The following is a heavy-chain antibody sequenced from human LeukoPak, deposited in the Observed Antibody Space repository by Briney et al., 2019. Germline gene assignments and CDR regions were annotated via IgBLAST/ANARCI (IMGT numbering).Heavy chain of an antibody. CDR2: IGSGGATT. CDR3: AKDTWVRRYFDY. Sequence: PGGSLRLSCAASGFTFSSSAMSWVRQAPGKGLEWVSAIGSGGATTYYADSVKGRFTISRDNSKNTLFLQMNSLRAEDTAVYYCAKDTWVRRYFDYWGQGTLVTVSS. CDR1: GFTFSSSA. J-gene: IGHJ4*02. D-gene: IGHD2/OR15-2a*01. V-gene: IGHV3-23*01.